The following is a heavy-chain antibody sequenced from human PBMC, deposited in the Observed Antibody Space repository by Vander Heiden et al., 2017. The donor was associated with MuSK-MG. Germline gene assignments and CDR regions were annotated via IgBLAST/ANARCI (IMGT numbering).Heavy chain of an antibody. J-gene: IGHJ4*02. CDR3: ARAPYGYDSSGYYPDY. CDR1: GGSISSSSYY. Sequence: QLQLQESGPGLVKPSETLSLTCTVSGGSISSSSYYWGWIRQPPGKGLEWIGSSYYSGSTYSNPALKRRVTISVDTSKNQLCLQLSSVPAADKAVYYCARAPYGYDSSGYYPDYWVQVSLITVYS. CDR2: SYYSGST. D-gene: IGHD3-22*01. V-gene: IGHV4-39*07.